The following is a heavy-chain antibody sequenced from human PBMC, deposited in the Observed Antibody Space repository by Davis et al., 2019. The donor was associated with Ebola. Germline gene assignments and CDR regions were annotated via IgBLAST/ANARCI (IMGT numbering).Heavy chain of an antibody. CDR3: AKDPGRSPQSPLDY. Sequence: GESLKISCAASGFTFSNYWMHWVRQAPGKGLVWVSRINRDESGTTYADSVKGRFTISRDNSKNMLYLQMNSLRAEDTAVYYCAKDPGRSPQSPLDYWGQGTLVTVSS. J-gene: IGHJ4*02. CDR1: GFTFSNYW. V-gene: IGHV3-74*01. CDR2: INRDESGT.